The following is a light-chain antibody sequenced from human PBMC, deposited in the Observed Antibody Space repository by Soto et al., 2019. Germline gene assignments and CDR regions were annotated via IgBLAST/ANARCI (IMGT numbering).Light chain of an antibody. V-gene: IGLV2-23*02. Sequence: QSVLTQPASVSGSPGQSITISCTGTSSDVGSYNFVPWYQQYPGKAPKLMIYEVTQRPSGVSNRFSGSKSGNTASLTISGLQAEDEADYYCCSYARGSTYVFGTGTKVTVL. CDR2: EVT. J-gene: IGLJ1*01. CDR3: CSYARGSTYV. CDR1: SSDVGSYNF.